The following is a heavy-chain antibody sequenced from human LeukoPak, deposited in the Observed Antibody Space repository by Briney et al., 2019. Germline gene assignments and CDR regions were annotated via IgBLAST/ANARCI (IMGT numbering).Heavy chain of an antibody. CDR3: ARAHDSSGYYFGY. CDR1: GYTFTGYY. D-gene: IGHD3-22*01. CDR2: INPNSGGT. J-gene: IGHJ4*02. V-gene: IGHV1-2*02. Sequence: ASVKVSCKASGYTFTGYYTHWVRQAPGQGLEWMGWINPNSGGTNYARKFQGRVTMTRDTSISTAYMELSRLRSADTAVYYCARAHDSSGYYFGYWGQGTLVTVSS.